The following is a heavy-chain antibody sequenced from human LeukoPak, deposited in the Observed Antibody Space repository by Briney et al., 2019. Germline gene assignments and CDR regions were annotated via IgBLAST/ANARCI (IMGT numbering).Heavy chain of an antibody. Sequence: SVHVSCKASGGTFSSYAISWVRQAPGQGLEWMGGIIPIFGTANYAQKFQGRVTITADESTSTAYMELSSLRSEDTAVYYCARERCSGGSCYGGPYYFDYWGQGTLVTVSS. V-gene: IGHV1-69*13. CDR1: GGTFSSYA. CDR2: IIPIFGTA. J-gene: IGHJ4*02. D-gene: IGHD2-15*01. CDR3: ARERCSGGSCYGGPYYFDY.